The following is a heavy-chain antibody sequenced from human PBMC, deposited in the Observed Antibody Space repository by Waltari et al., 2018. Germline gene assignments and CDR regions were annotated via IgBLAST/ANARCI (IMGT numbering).Heavy chain of an antibody. CDR3: ARPEPGGGNFLDYYYGMDV. V-gene: IGHV1-69*05. CDR1: GGTFSSYA. D-gene: IGHD2-21*02. J-gene: IGHJ6*02. CDR2: IIHILGTA. Sequence: QVQLVQSGAEVKKPGSSVKVSCKASGGTFSSYAISWVRQAPGQGLEWMGGIIHILGTANYAQKFQGRVTITTDESTSTAYMELSSLRSEDTAVYYCARPEPGGGNFLDYYYGMDVWGQGTTVTVSS.